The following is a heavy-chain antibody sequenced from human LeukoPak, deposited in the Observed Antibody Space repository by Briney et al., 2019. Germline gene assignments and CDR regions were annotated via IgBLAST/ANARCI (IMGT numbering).Heavy chain of an antibody. Sequence: ASVKVSCKASGGTFSSYAISWVRQAPGQELEWMGRIIPILGIANYAQKFQGRVTITADKFTTTAYMELSSLRSEDTAVYYCARDQAYSSGWEDAEYFQHWGQGTLVTVSS. CDR3: ARDQAYSSGWEDAEYFQH. V-gene: IGHV1-69*04. CDR1: GGTFSSYA. J-gene: IGHJ1*01. CDR2: IIPILGIA. D-gene: IGHD6-19*01.